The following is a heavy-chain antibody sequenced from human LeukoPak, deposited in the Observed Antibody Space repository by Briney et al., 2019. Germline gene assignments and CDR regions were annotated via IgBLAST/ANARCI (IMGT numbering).Heavy chain of an antibody. V-gene: IGHV4-34*01. CDR2: INHSGST. CDR1: GVTVSSNY. Sequence: GSLRLSCAASGVTVSSNYMTWVRQPPGKGLEWIGEINHSGSTNYNPSLKSRVTISVDTSKNQFSLKLSSVTAADTAVYYCARGYVDPPRYFDYWGQGTLSPSPQ. CDR3: ARGYVDPPRYFDY. D-gene: IGHD3-16*01. J-gene: IGHJ4*02.